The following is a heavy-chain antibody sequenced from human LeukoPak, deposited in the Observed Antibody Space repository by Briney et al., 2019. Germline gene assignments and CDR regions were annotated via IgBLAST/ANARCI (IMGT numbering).Heavy chain of an antibody. V-gene: IGHV1-8*01. D-gene: IGHD3-10*01. CDR1: GYTFTSHD. CDR3: AKALKYSYGSGSSYYFDY. CDR2: MNPNSGNT. J-gene: IGHJ4*02. Sequence: GASVKVSCKASGYTFTSHDVNWVRQATGQGLEWMGWMNPNSGNTDYAQKFQGRVTMTRNTSISTAYMELTSLTSEDSAVYDCAKALKYSYGSGSSYYFDYWGQGALVTVSS.